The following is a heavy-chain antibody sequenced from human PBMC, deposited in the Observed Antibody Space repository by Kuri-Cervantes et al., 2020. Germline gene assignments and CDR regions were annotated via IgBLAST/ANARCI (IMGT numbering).Heavy chain of an antibody. CDR3: TRDRSGPDY. V-gene: IGHV3-30-3*01. J-gene: IGHJ4*02. CDR1: GFTFSSYA. CDR2: ISYDGSNK. Sequence: GESLKISCAASGFTFSSYAMHWVRQAPGKGLEWVAVISYDGSNKYYADSVKGRFTISRDNSKNTLYLQMNSLRAEDTAVYYCTRDRSGPDYWGQGTLVTVSS. D-gene: IGHD5-12*01.